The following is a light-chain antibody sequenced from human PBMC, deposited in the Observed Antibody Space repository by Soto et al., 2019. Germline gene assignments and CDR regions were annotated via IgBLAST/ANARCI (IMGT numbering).Light chain of an antibody. Sequence: AIPLTQSPSSLSASVGDRVTITCRASQGISSALAWYQQKPGKDPKLLIYDASSLESGVPSRFSGRGSVTDFAITISSLQPEDFATYYCQQLGTFGPGTKVDIQ. CDR3: QQLGT. CDR2: DAS. CDR1: QGISSA. J-gene: IGKJ3*01. V-gene: IGKV1-13*02.